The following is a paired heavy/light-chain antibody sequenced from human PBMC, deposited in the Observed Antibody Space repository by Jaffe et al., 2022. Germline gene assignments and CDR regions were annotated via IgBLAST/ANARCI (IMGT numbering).Heavy chain of an antibody. CDR3: AKGTTRAARSLADAFDI. J-gene: IGHJ3*02. V-gene: IGHV3-30*02. D-gene: IGHD6-6*01. Sequence: QVQLVESGGGVVQPGGSLRLSCAASGFTFSSYGMHWVRQAPGKGLEWVAFIRYDGSNKYYADSVKGRFTISRDNSKNTLYLQMNSLRAEDTAVYYCAKGTTRAARSLADAFDIWGQGTMVTVSS. CDR1: GFTFSSYG. CDR2: IRYDGSNK.
Light chain of an antibody. J-gene: IGLJ1*01. CDR2: YDS. V-gene: IGLV3-21*04. CDR1: NIGSKS. CDR3: QVWDSSSDHQV. Sequence: SYVLTQPPSVSVAPGKTARITCGGNNIGSKSVHWYQQKPGQAPVLVIYYDSDRPSGIPERFSGSNSGNTATLTISRVEAGDEADYYCQVWDSSSDHQVFGTGTKVTVL.